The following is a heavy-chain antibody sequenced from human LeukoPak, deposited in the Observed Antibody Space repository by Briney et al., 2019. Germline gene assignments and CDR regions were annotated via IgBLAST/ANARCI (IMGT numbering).Heavy chain of an antibody. V-gene: IGHV3-53*01. Sequence: PGGSLRLSCAASGFTVSSNYMSWVRQAPGKGLEWVSVIYSGGSTYYADSVKGRFTISGDNSKNTLYLQMNSLRAEDTAVYYCARGHPHSSGWYWRTNWYFDLWGRGTLVTVSS. CDR3: ARGHPHSSGWYWRTNWYFDL. CDR1: GFTVSSNY. D-gene: IGHD6-19*01. CDR2: IYSGGST. J-gene: IGHJ2*01.